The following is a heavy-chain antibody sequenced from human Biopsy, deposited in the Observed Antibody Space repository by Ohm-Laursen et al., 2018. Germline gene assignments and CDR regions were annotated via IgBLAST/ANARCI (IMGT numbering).Heavy chain of an antibody. D-gene: IGHD2-15*01. Sequence: GASVKASCKGSGYTFTNHYIHWVRQAPGQGLECMGRIIPLIGLTNYAQKFQGRVTITADKFTNTVYMELSSLRSDDTAVYFCARDCNGDNCGVDFWGQGTLVTVS. J-gene: IGHJ4*02. CDR1: GYTFTNHY. CDR3: ARDCNGDNCGVDF. V-gene: IGHV1-46*01. CDR2: IIPLIGLT.